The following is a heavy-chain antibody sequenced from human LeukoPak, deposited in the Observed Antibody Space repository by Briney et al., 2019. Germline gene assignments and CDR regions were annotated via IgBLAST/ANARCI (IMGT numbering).Heavy chain of an antibody. D-gene: IGHD3-9*01. J-gene: IGHJ4*02. CDR2: ISGSGDTT. V-gene: IGHV3-23*01. CDR3: AKDFLDQGLRYFDPSDY. CDR1: GFTFSNSV. Sequence: GGSLRLSCAASGFTFSNSVMTWVRQAPGKGLEWVSAISGSGDTTYYADSVKGRFTIFRDNSKNTLFLQMNSLRAEDTAVYYCAKDFLDQGLRYFDPSDYWGQGTLVTVSS.